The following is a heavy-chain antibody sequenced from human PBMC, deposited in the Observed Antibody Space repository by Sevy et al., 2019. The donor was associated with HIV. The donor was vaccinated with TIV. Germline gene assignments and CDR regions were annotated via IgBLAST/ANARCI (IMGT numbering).Heavy chain of an antibody. Sequence: GGSLRLSCAASGFTFNNYAMSWVRQAPGKGLEGKGLEWVSTVSGGGGGTYYADSVRGRFTISRDNSKNTLYLQVNSLRVEDTAVYYCAKHYIHDIADGWYFDLSGRGTLVTVSS. CDR2: VSGGGGGT. CDR3: AKHYIHDIADGWYFDL. CDR1: GFTFNNYA. J-gene: IGHJ2*01. D-gene: IGHD6-13*01. V-gene: IGHV3-23*01.